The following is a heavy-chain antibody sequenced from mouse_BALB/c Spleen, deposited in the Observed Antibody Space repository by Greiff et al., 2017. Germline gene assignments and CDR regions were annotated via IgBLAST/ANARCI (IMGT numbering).Heavy chain of an antibody. Sequence: EVQLVESGAELVKPGASVKLSCTASGFNIKDTYMHWVKQRPEQGLEWIGRIDPANGNTKYDPKFQGKATITADTSSNTAYLQLSSLTSEDTAVYYCARTMTYYYFDYWGQGTTLTVSS. CDR3: ARTMTYYYFDY. J-gene: IGHJ2*01. V-gene: IGHV14-3*02. D-gene: IGHD2-4*01. CDR2: IDPANGNT. CDR1: GFNIKDTY.